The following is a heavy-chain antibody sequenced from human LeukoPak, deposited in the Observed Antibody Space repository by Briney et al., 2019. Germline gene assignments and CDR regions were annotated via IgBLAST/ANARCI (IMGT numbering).Heavy chain of an antibody. V-gene: IGHV3-23*01. CDR2: ISGTGSTT. Sequence: PGGSLRLSCAGSGFTSGFTFKNYAMSWVRQPPGKGLEWVSCISGTGSTTFYADSVKGRFTISRDNSKNTLYLQINSLRAEDTAVYYCAKGEVDTTGWNTYLGNWGQGTLVTVSS. J-gene: IGHJ4*02. D-gene: IGHD6-19*01. CDR1: GFTFKNYA. CDR3: AKGEVDTTGWNTYLGN.